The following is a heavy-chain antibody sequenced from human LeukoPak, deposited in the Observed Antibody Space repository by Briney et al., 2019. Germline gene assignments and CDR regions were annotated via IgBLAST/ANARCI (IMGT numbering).Heavy chain of an antibody. CDR2: IRQDGSEK. V-gene: IGHV3-7*01. CDR1: GFTFSSYA. J-gene: IGHJ5*02. Sequence: PGGSLRLSCAASGFTFSSYAMSWVRQAPGKGLEWVANIRQDGSEKYYVDSVKGRFTISRDNAKNSLYLQMNSLRAEDTAVYYCARDRPQNIRITMVRDDGFDPWGQGTLVTVSS. D-gene: IGHD3-10*01. CDR3: ARDRPQNIRITMVRDDGFDP.